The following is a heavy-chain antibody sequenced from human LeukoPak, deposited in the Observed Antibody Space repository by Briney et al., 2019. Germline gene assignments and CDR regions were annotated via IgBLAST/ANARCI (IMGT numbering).Heavy chain of an antibody. J-gene: IGHJ6*02. CDR1: GFTFDDYA. V-gene: IGHV3-9*01. CDR2: ISWNSGST. CDR3: AKDGGSGSTNWYYYGMDV. Sequence: GRSLRLSCAASGFTFDDYAMHWVRQAPGEGLEWVSGISWNSGSTAYADSVRGRFTISRDNAKNSPYLQMNSLRAEDTALYYCAKDGGSGSTNWYYYGMDVWGQGTTVTVSS. D-gene: IGHD3-10*01.